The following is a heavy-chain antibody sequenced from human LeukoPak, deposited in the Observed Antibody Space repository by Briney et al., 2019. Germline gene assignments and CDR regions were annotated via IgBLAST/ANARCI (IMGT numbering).Heavy chain of an antibody. CDR2: IYYSGST. Sequence: SETLSLTCTVSGVSISSYYWSWIRQPPGKGLEWIGYIYYSGSTNYNPSLKSRVTISVDTSKNQFSLKLSSVTAADTAVYYCARDGPYGDYYYYYGMDVWGQGTTVTVSS. J-gene: IGHJ6*02. CDR3: ARDGPYGDYYYYYGMDV. V-gene: IGHV4-59*12. D-gene: IGHD4-17*01. CDR1: GVSISSYY.